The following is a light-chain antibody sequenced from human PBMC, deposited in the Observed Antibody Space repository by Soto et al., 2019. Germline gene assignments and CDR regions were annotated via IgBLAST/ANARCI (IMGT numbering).Light chain of an antibody. CDR2: DIS. J-gene: IGLJ1*01. CDR1: SSDVGGYNY. Sequence: QSALTQPASVSGSPGQSITISYTGTSSDVGGYNYVSWYQQHPGKAPKLMIYDISNRPSGVSNRFSGSKSGNTASLTISGLQTDDEADYYCSSYTSSSTRVFGTGTKLTVL. CDR3: SSYTSSSTRV. V-gene: IGLV2-14*01.